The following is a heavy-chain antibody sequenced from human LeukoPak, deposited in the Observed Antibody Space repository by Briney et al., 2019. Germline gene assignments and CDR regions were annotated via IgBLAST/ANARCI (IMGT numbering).Heavy chain of an antibody. CDR2: IYTSGST. CDR3: ARDLVSGTVTGWFDP. D-gene: IGHD4-17*01. Sequence: PSETLSLTCTVSGGSISSYYWSWVRQPAGKGLEWIGRIYTSGSTNYNPSLKSRVTMSVDTSKNQFSLKLSSVTAADTAVYYCARDLVSGTVTGWFDPWGQGTLVTVSS. V-gene: IGHV4-4*07. CDR1: GGSISSYY. J-gene: IGHJ5*02.